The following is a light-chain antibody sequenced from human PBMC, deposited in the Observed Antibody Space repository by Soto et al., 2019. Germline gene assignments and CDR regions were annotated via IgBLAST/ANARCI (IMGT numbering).Light chain of an antibody. V-gene: IGKV1-5*03. CDR3: QLYNDYSRI. CDR2: MAS. CDR1: QSISSW. J-gene: IGKJ1*01. Sequence: DIPMTQSPSTLSASIGDRVTMTCRASQSISSWLAWYQQKPGKAPKLLIYMASNLQSGVPSRFSGSGSGTEFTLTISSLQPDDFATYYCQLYNDYSRIFGQGTKVEIK.